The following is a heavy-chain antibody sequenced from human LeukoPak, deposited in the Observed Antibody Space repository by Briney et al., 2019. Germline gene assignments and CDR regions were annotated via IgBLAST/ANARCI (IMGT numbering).Heavy chain of an antibody. CDR3: ARYCSTTTCYSPWFDP. J-gene: IGHJ5*02. Sequence: PSETLSLTCTVSGGFISNYYWSWIRQPPGKGLELIGYIYYTGSTTYNPSLKSRATISVDTSKNQFSLKLSSVTAADTVVYYCARYCSTTTCYSPWFDPWGQGTLVTVSS. CDR1: GGFISNYY. D-gene: IGHD2-2*01. V-gene: IGHV4-59*08. CDR2: IYYTGST.